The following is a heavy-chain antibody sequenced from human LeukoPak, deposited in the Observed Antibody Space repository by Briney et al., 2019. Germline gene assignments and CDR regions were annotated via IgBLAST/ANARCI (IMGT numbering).Heavy chain of an antibody. CDR1: GGSISSGDYY. CDR2: IYYSGST. J-gene: IGHJ5*02. V-gene: IGHV4-30-4*01. D-gene: IGHD6-19*01. Sequence: PSQTLSLTCTVSGGSISSGDYYWRWIRQPPGKGLEWIGYIYYSGSTYYNPSLKSRDTISVDTSKNQFSLKLSSVTAADTAVYYCARVGWGPCFDPWGQGTLVTVSS. CDR3: ARVGWGPCFDP.